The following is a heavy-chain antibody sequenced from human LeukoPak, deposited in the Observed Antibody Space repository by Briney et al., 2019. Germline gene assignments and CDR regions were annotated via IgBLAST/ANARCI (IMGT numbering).Heavy chain of an antibody. CDR2: MSGRGGRT. J-gene: IGHJ4*02. V-gene: IGHV3-23*01. Sequence: GGSLTLLCAAWGLSLSIYGRRWVGQAAGKGREWVAGMSGRGGRTYYADSVKGRFTISRDNAKNSLYLQMTSLSADDTAVYYCARALFPAPYPFDSWGQGTLVTVSS. CDR3: ARALFPAPYPFDS. CDR1: GLSLSIYG.